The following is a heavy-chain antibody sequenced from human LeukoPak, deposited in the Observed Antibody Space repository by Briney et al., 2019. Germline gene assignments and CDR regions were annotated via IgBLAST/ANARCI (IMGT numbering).Heavy chain of an antibody. CDR3: ARDQLELTSYYYYYYMDV. J-gene: IGHJ6*03. Sequence: APVKVSCKASGYTFTGYYMHWVRQAPGQGLEWMGWINPNSGGTNYAQKFQGRVTMTRDTSISTAYMELSRLRSDDTAVYYCARDQLELTSYYYYYYMDVWGKGTTVTVSS. D-gene: IGHD1-7*01. V-gene: IGHV1-2*02. CDR1: GYTFTGYY. CDR2: INPNSGGT.